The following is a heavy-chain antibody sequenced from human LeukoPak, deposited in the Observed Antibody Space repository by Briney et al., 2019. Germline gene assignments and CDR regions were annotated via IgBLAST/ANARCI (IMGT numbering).Heavy chain of an antibody. CDR2: IFYSGST. CDR3: ARGNMVRGAHDY. V-gene: IGHV4-39*07. D-gene: IGHD3-10*01. J-gene: IGHJ4*02. Sequence: NPSETLSLTCTVSSGSISTSNYYWGWVRQPPGKALEWIGNIFYSGSTYYSPSLKSRVTISLDTSKNQFSLKLSSVTAADTAVYYCARGNMVRGAHDYWGQGTLVTVSS. CDR1: SGSISTSNYY.